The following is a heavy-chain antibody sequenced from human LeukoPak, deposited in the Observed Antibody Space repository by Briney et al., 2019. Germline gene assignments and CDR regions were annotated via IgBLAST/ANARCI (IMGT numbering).Heavy chain of an antibody. D-gene: IGHD6-19*01. J-gene: IGHJ5*02. CDR1: GYTFTGYY. CDR3: AREEEGSGSPGFDP. Sequence: ASVKVSCKASGYTFTGYYMHWVRQAPGQGLEWMGWINPNSGGTNYAQKFQGRVTMIRDTSISTAYMELSRLRSDDTAVYYCAREEEGSGSPGFDPWGQGTLVTVSS. V-gene: IGHV1-2*02. CDR2: INPNSGGT.